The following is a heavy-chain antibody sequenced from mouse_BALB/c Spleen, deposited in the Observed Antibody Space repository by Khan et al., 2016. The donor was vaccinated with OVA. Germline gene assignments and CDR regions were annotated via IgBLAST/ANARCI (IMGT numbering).Heavy chain of an antibody. Sequence: QVQLQQSGAELARPGASVQLSCKASGYTFADYYINWVKQRTGQGLEWIGEIYPGTGNTYYNEKFKGKATLTPDKSSSTAYMHLSSLTSEDSAVYFCARWGGNYKYYYALDYWGQGTSVTVSS. CDR1: GYTFADYY. V-gene: IGHV1-77*01. CDR3: ARWGGNYKYYYALDY. CDR2: IYPGTGNT. J-gene: IGHJ4*01. D-gene: IGHD2-1*01.